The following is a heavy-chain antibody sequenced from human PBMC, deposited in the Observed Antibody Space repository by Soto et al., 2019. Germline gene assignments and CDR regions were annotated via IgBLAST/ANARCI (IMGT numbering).Heavy chain of an antibody. J-gene: IGHJ6*02. D-gene: IGHD3-9*01. CDR3: ARAIWETYAMDV. Sequence: EVQLVESGGGLVQPGGSLRLSCAASGFTFSSYAMHWVRQAPGKGLEYVSAISSNGGSTYYANSVKGRFTISRDNSKNTLYLQMGSLRAEDMAVYYCARAIWETYAMDVWGQGTTVTVSS. V-gene: IGHV3-64*01. CDR1: GFTFSSYA. CDR2: ISSNGGST.